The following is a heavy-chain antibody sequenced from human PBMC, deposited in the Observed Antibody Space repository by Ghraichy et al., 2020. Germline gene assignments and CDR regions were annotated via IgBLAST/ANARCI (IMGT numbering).Heavy chain of an antibody. CDR1: GFTFSSYA. V-gene: IGHV3-23*01. D-gene: IGHD3-10*01. CDR3: AKDFYYGSGTLGDYFDY. Sequence: GGSLRLSCAASGFTFSSYAMSWVRQAPGKGLEWVSAISDSGISTNYADSVKGRFTISRDNSQNTLYLQMNSLRAEDTAVYYCAKDFYYGSGTLGDYFDYWGQGTLVTVSS. J-gene: IGHJ4*02. CDR2: ISDSGIST.